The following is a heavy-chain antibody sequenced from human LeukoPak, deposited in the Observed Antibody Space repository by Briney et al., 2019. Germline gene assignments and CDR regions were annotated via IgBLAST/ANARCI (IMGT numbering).Heavy chain of an antibody. CDR1: GYTFTSYG. V-gene: IGHV1-18*01. CDR3: ARDFEARLVEAYNWFDP. J-gene: IGHJ5*02. CDR2: ISAYNGNT. Sequence: GESLKISCKASGYTFTSYGISWVRQAPGQGLEWMGWISAYNGNTNYAQKLQGRVTMTTDTSTSTAYMELRSLRSDDTAVYYCARDFEARLVEAYNWFDPWGQGTLVTVSS. D-gene: IGHD3-9*01.